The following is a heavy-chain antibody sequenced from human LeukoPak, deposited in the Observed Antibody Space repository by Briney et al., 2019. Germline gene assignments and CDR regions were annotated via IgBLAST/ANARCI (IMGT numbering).Heavy chain of an antibody. Sequence: GGSLRLSCAVSGFNFSTHAMTWVRQAPGKGLEWVSTIRGGADKSYYSNSVKGRLAVSKDISKKTLYLQMNSLRADDTALYYCAKGSQWELLMGVFDYWGQGTLVTVSS. D-gene: IGHD3-10*01. J-gene: IGHJ4*02. CDR2: IRGGADKS. V-gene: IGHV3-23*01. CDR3: AKGSQWELLMGVFDY. CDR1: GFNFSTHA.